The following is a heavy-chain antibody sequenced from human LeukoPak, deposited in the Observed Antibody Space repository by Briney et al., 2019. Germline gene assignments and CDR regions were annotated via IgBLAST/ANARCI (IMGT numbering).Heavy chain of an antibody. J-gene: IGHJ6*02. CDR1: GFTFRSHW. CDR3: ARGVALYGSGSLSSAGMDV. D-gene: IGHD3-10*01. V-gene: IGHV3-7*01. CDR2: IHQYGGEK. Sequence: PGGSLRLSCEGSGFTFRSHWMSWVRQAPGKGLEWVANIHQYGGEKYYVDSVRGRFSISRDNAKNSLYLQMNSLRAEDTSVYYCARGVALYGSGSLSSAGMDVWGQGTTVTVSS.